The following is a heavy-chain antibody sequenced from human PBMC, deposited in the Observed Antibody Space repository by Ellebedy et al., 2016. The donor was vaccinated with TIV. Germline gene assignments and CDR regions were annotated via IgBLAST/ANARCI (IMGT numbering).Heavy chain of an antibody. V-gene: IGHV4-59*08. J-gene: IGHJ6*02. CDR1: GGSISSYY. CDR3: ARQKYADYGMDV. D-gene: IGHD2-2*01. Sequence: SETLSLTCTVSGGSISSYYWSWIRQAPGKGLEWIGYIYYSGSTKYNPSLKSRVTISVDTSKNQFSLKLRSVTATDTAVYYCARQKYADYGMDVWGQGTTVTVSS. CDR2: IYYSGST.